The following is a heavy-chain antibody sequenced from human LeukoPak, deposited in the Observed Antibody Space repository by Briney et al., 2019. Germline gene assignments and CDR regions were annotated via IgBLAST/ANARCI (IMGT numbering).Heavy chain of an antibody. V-gene: IGHV3-23*01. D-gene: IGHD3-10*01. Sequence: GGSLRLSCAASGLTFSSYAMSWVRQAPGKGLEWVSAISGSGGSTYYADSVKGRFTISRDNSKNTLYLQMNSLRAEDTAVYYCAKGAQGYYGSGSYFYYWGQGTLVTVSS. CDR2: ISGSGGST. J-gene: IGHJ4*02. CDR3: AKGAQGYYGSGSYFYY. CDR1: GLTFSSYA.